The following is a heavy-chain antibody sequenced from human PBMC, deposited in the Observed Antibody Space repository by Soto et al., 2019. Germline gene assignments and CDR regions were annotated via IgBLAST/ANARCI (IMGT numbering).Heavy chain of an antibody. CDR2: MKKDGSGK. Sequence: GGSLRLSCAASGFTFSSYWMSWVRQAPGKGLEWVARMKKDGSGKYYEDSVKGRFTISRDNAKNSLYLQMNRLRAEDTAVYYCARVCRECAPTGQGAFDIWGQGTMVTVSS. J-gene: IGHJ3*02. V-gene: IGHV3-7*01. CDR3: ARVCRECAPTGQGAFDI. CDR1: GFTFSSYW. D-gene: IGHD7-27*01.